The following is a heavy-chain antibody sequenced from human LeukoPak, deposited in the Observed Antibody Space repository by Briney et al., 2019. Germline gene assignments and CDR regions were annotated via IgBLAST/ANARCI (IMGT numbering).Heavy chain of an antibody. V-gene: IGHV1-2*02. J-gene: IGHJ4*02. CDR3: ARDSGERGSGSYLIAY. Sequence: ASVKVSCKASGYTFTNYYMHWVRQAPGQGLEWMGIINPSGGGTNYAQKFQGRVTMTRDTSISTAYMELSRLRSDDTAVYYCARDSGERGSGSYLIAYWGQGTLVTVSS. CDR1: GYTFTNYY. CDR2: INPSGGGT. D-gene: IGHD3-10*01.